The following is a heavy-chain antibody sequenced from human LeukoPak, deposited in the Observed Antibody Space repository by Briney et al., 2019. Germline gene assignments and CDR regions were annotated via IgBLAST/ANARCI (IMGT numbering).Heavy chain of an antibody. J-gene: IGHJ4*02. Sequence: GESLKISCKGSGYSFTSYWIGWVCQMPGKGLEWMGIIYPGDSDTRYSPSFQGQVTISADKSISTAYLQWSSLKASDTAMYYCARVEQQLAAPFDYWGQGTLVTVSS. V-gene: IGHV5-51*01. D-gene: IGHD6-13*01. CDR2: IYPGDSDT. CDR3: ARVEQQLAAPFDY. CDR1: GYSFTSYW.